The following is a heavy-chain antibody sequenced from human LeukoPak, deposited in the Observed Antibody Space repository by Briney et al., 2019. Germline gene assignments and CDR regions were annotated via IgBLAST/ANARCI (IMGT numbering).Heavy chain of an antibody. CDR2: ISSSGSTI. Sequence: PGGSLRLSCAASGFTFSGYSMNWVRQAPGKGLEWVSYISSSGSTIYYADSVQGRFTISRDNAKNSLYLQMNSLRAEDTAVYYCARAAHYYDSSGYYYNFDYWGQGTLVTVSS. V-gene: IGHV3-48*04. CDR1: GFTFSGYS. CDR3: ARAAHYYDSSGYYYNFDY. J-gene: IGHJ4*02. D-gene: IGHD3-22*01.